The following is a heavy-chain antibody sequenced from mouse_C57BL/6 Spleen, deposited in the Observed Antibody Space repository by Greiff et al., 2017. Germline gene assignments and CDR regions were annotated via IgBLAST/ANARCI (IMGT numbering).Heavy chain of an antibody. CDR3: ARDRGVTYHEAMDY. J-gene: IGHJ4*01. V-gene: IGHV5-4*01. CDR1: GFTFSSYA. Sequence: EVQLVESGGGLVKPGGSLKLSCAASGFTFSSYAMSWVRQTPEKRLEWVATISDGGSYTYYPDNVKGRFTISRDNAKNNLYLQMSHLKSEDTAMYYCARDRGVTYHEAMDYWGQGTSVTVSS. CDR2: ISDGGSYT. D-gene: IGHD2-1*01.